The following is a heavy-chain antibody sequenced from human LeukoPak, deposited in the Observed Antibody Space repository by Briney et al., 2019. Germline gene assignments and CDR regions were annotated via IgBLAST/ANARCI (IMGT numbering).Heavy chain of an antibody. CDR1: GDSISSRSYY. CDR2: FYYSGST. D-gene: IGHD6-13*01. Sequence: SETLSLTCIVSGDSISSRSYYWDWIRQPPGKGLEWIGSFYYSGSTYYNPSLKSRVTISVDTSNNQFSLKLSSVTAADTAVYYCARKAISSSWYSLDYWGQGTMVTVPS. CDR3: ARKAISSSWYSLDY. J-gene: IGHJ3*01. V-gene: IGHV4-39*01.